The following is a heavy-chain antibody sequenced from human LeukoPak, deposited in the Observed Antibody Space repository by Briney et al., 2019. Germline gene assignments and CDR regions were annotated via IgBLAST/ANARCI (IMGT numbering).Heavy chain of an antibody. Sequence: PSETLSLTCAVYGGSFSGYYWSWIRQPPGKGLEWIGEINHSGSTNYNPSLKSRVTISVDTSKTQFSLKLSSVTAADTAVYYCARGGVSSASGDWFDPWGQGTLVTVSS. J-gene: IGHJ5*02. CDR2: INHSGST. CDR3: ARGGVSSASGDWFDP. D-gene: IGHD3-22*01. V-gene: IGHV4-34*01. CDR1: GGSFSGYY.